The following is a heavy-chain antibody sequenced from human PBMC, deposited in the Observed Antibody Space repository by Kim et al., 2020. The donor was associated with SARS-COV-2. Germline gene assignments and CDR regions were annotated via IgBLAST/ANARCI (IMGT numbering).Heavy chain of an antibody. CDR3: ARRYYYDSSGYYPYYFDY. CDR1: GFTFSSYA. V-gene: IGHV3-30*04. J-gene: IGHJ4*02. CDR2: ISYDGSNK. D-gene: IGHD3-22*01. Sequence: GGSLRLSCAASGFTFSSYAMHWVRQAPGKGLEWVAVISYDGSNKYYADSVKGRFTISRDNSKNTLYLQMNSLRAEDTAVYYCARRYYYDSSGYYPYYFDYWGQGTLVTVSS.